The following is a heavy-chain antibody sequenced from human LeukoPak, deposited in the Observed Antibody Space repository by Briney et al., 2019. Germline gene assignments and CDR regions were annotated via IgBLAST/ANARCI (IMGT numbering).Heavy chain of an antibody. J-gene: IGHJ6*04. CDR3: ARAYCSGGSCYRNYYYYGMDV. D-gene: IGHD2-15*01. Sequence: ASVKVSCKASGYTFTGYYMHWVRQAPGQGLEWMGWINPNSGGTNYAQKFQGWVTMTRDTSISTAYMELSRLRSDDTAVYYCARAYCSGGSCYRNYYYYGMDVWGKGTTVTVSS. CDR2: INPNSGGT. CDR1: GYTFTGYY. V-gene: IGHV1-2*04.